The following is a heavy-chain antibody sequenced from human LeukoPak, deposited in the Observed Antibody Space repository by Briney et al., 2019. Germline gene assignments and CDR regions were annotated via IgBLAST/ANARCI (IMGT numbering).Heavy chain of an antibody. CDR3: ARATVTTYSAYAPPYY. J-gene: IGHJ4*02. Sequence: GGSLRPSCAASGFTFSSYSMNWVRQAPGKGLEWVSSISTTSSYIYYADSVKGRFTISRDNAKNSLYLQMNSLRAEDTAVYYCARATVTTYSAYAPPYYWGQGTLVTVSS. D-gene: IGHD4-17*01. V-gene: IGHV3-21*01. CDR2: ISTTSSYI. CDR1: GFTFSSYS.